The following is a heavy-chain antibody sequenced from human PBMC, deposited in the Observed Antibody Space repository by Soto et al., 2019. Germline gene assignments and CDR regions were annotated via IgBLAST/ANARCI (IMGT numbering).Heavy chain of an antibody. CDR2: ISSNGVGT. CDR1: GFTLSGYA. D-gene: IGHD3-10*01. Sequence: PGGSLRLSCAASGFTLSGYAMDWVRQAPGKGLEYVSGISSNGVGTYYANSVKGRFTISRDNSKNTLYLQMNSLRAEDTAVYYCARDPGYGSGKFDYWGQGTLVTVSS. V-gene: IGHV3-64*01. J-gene: IGHJ4*02. CDR3: ARDPGYGSGKFDY.